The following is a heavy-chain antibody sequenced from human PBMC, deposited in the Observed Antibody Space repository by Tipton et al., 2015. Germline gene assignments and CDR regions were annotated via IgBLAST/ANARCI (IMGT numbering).Heavy chain of an antibody. CDR3: ARRNFIVGAPLDY. CDR2: IHHGGST. J-gene: IGHJ4*02. D-gene: IGHD1-26*01. V-gene: IGHV4-4*02. Sequence: TLSLTCSVSGDSISSSNWWSWVRQPPGKGLEWIGEIHHGGSTNYNPSLKSRVTMSVDTSKNQFSLHLSSVTAADTAVYYCARRNFIVGAPLDYWGQGTLVTVSS. CDR1: GDSISSSNW.